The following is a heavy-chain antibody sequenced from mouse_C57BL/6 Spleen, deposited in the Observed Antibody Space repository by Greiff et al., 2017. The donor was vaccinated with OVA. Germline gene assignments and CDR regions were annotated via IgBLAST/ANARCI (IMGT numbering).Heavy chain of an antibody. V-gene: IGHV1-19*01. Sequence: EVQLQQSGPVLVKPGASVKMSCKASGYTFTDYYMNWVKQSHGKSLEWIGVINPYNGGTSYNQKFKGKATLTVDKSSSTAYMELNSLTSEDSAVYYCASPMGVITTVVATDYAMDYWGQGTSVTVSS. D-gene: IGHD1-1*01. CDR3: ASPMGVITTVVATDYAMDY. CDR2: INPYNGGT. J-gene: IGHJ4*01. CDR1: GYTFTDYY.